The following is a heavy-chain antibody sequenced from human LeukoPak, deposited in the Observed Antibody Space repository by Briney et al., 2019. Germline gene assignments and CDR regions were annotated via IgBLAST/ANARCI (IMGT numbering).Heavy chain of an antibody. CDR1: GFTFGDYA. CDR3: TSSWDDFWSGNYYYYMDV. D-gene: IGHD3-3*01. V-gene: IGHV3-49*04. CDR2: IRSKAYGGTT. J-gene: IGHJ6*03. Sequence: PGGSLRLSCTASGFTFGDYAMSWVRQAPGKGLEWVGFIRSKAYGGTTEYAASVKCRFTISRDDSKSIAYLQMNSLKTEDTAVYYCTSSWDDFWSGNYYYYMDVWGKGTTVTVSS.